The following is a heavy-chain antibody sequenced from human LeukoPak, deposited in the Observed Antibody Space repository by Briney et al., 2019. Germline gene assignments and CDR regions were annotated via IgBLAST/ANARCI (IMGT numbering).Heavy chain of an antibody. J-gene: IGHJ3*02. CDR1: GFTFSSYS. V-gene: IGHV3-21*01. D-gene: IGHD3-16*02. CDR2: ISSSSSYI. Sequence: GGSLRLSCAASGFTFSSYSMSWVRQAPGKGLEWVSSISSSSSYIYYADSVKGRFTISRDNAKNSLYLQMNSLRAEDTAVYYCARDPSNVIPVDAFDIWGQGTMVTVSS. CDR3: ARDPSNVIPVDAFDI.